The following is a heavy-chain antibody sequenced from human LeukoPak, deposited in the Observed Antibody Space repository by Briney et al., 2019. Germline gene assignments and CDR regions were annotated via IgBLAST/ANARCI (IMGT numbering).Heavy chain of an antibody. CDR3: ARVAVAAPNPYYYYYYMDV. V-gene: IGHV4-59*08. CDR2: IYYSGNT. J-gene: IGHJ6*03. CDR1: GGSISSYY. Sequence: SETLSLTCTVSGGSISSYYWSWIRQPPGKGLEWIGSIYYSGNTYYNPSLKSRVTISVDTSKNQFPLKLSSVTAADTTVYYCARVAVAAPNPYYYYYYMDVWGKGTTVTISS. D-gene: IGHD6-19*01.